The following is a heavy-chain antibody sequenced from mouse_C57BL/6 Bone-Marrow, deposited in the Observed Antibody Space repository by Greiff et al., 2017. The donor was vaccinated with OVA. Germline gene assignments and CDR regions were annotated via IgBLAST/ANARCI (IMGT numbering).Heavy chain of an antibody. CDR3: ARRVAY. CDR1: GFTFSSYG. CDR2: ISSGGSYT. Sequence: EVKLMESGGDLVKPGGSLTLSCAASGFTFSSYGMSWVRQTPDKRLEWVATISSGGSYTYYPDSVKGRFTISRDNAKNTLYLQRSSLKAEDTAMYYWARRVAYWGQGTLVTVSA. V-gene: IGHV5-6*02. J-gene: IGHJ3*01.